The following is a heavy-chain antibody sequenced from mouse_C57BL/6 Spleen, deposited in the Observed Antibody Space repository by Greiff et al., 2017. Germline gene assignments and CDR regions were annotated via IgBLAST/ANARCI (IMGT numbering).Heavy chain of an antibody. Sequence: QVQLQQSGAELVRPGASVTLSCKASGYTFTDYEMHWVKQTPVHGLEWIGAIDPETGGTAYNQKFKGKAILTADKSSSTAYMELRSLTSEDSAVYYCTRNYYGSRYYCDYWGQGTTLTVSS. CDR1: GYTFTDYE. CDR3: TRNYYGSRYYCDY. J-gene: IGHJ2*01. CDR2: IDPETGGT. V-gene: IGHV1-15*01. D-gene: IGHD1-1*01.